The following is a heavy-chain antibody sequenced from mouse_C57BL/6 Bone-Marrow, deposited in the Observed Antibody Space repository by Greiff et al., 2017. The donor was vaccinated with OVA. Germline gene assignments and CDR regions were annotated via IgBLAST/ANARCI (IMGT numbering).Heavy chain of an antibody. V-gene: IGHV1-81*01. J-gene: IGHJ2*01. Sequence: QVQLQQSGAELARPGASVKLSCKASGYTFTSYGISWVKQRTGQGLEWIGEIYPRSGNTYYNEKFKGKATLTADKSSSTAYMELRSLTSEDSAVYFCAKGFYYYGSSDAMDYWGQGTTLTVSS. CDR2: IYPRSGNT. D-gene: IGHD1-1*01. CDR3: AKGFYYYGSSDAMDY. CDR1: GYTFTSYG.